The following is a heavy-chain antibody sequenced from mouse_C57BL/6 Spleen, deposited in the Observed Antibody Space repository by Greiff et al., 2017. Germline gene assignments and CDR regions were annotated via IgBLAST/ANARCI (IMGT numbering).Heavy chain of an antibody. CDR1: GFNIKDYY. CDR2: FDPEDGET. Sequence: EVKVVESGAELVKPGASVKLSCTASGFNIKDYYMHWVKQRTEQGLEWIGRFDPEDGETKYAPKFQGKATITADTSSNTAYLQLSSLTSEDTAVYYCARSIYDGWFAYWGQGTLVTVSA. V-gene: IGHV14-2*01. CDR3: ARSIYDGWFAY. J-gene: IGHJ3*01. D-gene: IGHD2-3*01.